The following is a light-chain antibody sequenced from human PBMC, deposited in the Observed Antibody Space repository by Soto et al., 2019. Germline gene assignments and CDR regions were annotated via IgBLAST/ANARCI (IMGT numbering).Light chain of an antibody. J-gene: IGKJ1*01. CDR3: QQYNSYSPWT. CDR2: DAS. CDR1: QTISSW. V-gene: IGKV1-5*01. Sequence: DIQMTQSPSTLSGSVGDRVTITCRASQTISSWLAWYQQKPGKAPKLLIYDASSLQSGVPSRFSGSGSGTEFTLTISSLQPEDFAIYYCQQYNSYSPWTFGQGTKVDIK.